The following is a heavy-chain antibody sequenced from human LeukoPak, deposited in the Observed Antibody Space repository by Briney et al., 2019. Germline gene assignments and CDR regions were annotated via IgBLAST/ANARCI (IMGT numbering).Heavy chain of an antibody. CDR3: ASYNSSYYWDDAFDI. Sequence: SETLSLTCTVSGGSISSGSYYWSWIRQPAGKGLEWIGRIYTSGSTKYNPSLKSRVTISVDTSKNQFSLKLSPVTAADTAVYYCASYNSSYYWDDAFDIWGQGTMVTVSS. V-gene: IGHV4-61*02. D-gene: IGHD3-22*01. CDR1: GGSISSGSYY. CDR2: IYTSGST. J-gene: IGHJ3*02.